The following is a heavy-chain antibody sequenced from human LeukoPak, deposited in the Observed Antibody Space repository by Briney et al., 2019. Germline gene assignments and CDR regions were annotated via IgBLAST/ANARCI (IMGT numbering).Heavy chain of an antibody. Sequence: GESLQISCKGSGYSFTSYWIGWVRPLPGKGLEWMGIIYPGDPDTRYSPSFQGQVTISADKSISTAYLQWSSLKASDTAMYYCARRRYSYGNAFDIWGQGTMVTVSS. CDR2: IYPGDPDT. CDR3: ARRRYSYGNAFDI. V-gene: IGHV5-51*01. J-gene: IGHJ3*02. CDR1: GYSFTSYW. D-gene: IGHD5-18*01.